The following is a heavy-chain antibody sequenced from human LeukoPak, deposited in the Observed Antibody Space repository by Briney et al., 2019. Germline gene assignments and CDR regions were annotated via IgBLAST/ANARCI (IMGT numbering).Heavy chain of an antibody. CDR3: AKVFSSWYDYYYYYGMDV. J-gene: IGHJ6*02. V-gene: IGHV3-23*01. Sequence: GGSLRLSSAASGFTFSSYAMSWVRQAPGKGLEWVSAISGSGGSTYYADSVKGRFTISRDNSKNTLHLQMNSLRAEDTAVYYCAKVFSSWYDYYYYYGMDVWGQGTTVTVSS. D-gene: IGHD6-13*01. CDR2: ISGSGGST. CDR1: GFTFSSYA.